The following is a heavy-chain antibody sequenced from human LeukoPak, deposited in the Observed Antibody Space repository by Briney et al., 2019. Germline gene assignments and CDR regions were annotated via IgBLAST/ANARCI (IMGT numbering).Heavy chain of an antibody. CDR1: GYSFTSYW. D-gene: IGHD3-10*01. CDR2: IYPGDSDT. CDR3: AKIRGSGSSPFDY. J-gene: IGHJ4*02. Sequence: GESLKISCKGSGYSFTSYWICWVRQMPGKGLEWMGIIYPGDSDTRYSPSFQGQVTISADKSISTAYLQWSSLKASDTAMHYCAKIRGSGSSPFDYWGQGTLVTVSS. V-gene: IGHV5-51*01.